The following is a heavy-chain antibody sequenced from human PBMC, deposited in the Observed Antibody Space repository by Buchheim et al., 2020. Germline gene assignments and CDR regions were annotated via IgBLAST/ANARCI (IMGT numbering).Heavy chain of an antibody. CDR1: GYTFTGYY. Sequence: QVQLVQSGAEVKKPGASVKVSCKASGYTFTGYYMHWVRQAPGQGLEWMGWINPNSGGTNYAQKFQGRVTMTRDTSISTAYMELSRLRSDDTTVYYCARESRRRSWYGKGDFYYGMDVWGQGTT. D-gene: IGHD6-13*01. CDR2: INPNSGGT. V-gene: IGHV1-2*02. CDR3: ARESRRRSWYGKGDFYYGMDV. J-gene: IGHJ6*02.